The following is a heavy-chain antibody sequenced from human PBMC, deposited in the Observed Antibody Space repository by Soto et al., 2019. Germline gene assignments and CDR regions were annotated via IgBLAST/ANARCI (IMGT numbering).Heavy chain of an antibody. D-gene: IGHD6-13*01. CDR2: ILSDEINK. Sequence: QVQLVESGGGVVQPGRSLRLSCAASGFTFSNYAMHWVRQAPGKGLEWVAAILSDEINKYSADSVKGRFTISRDNSKNTLFLQKNSLRPEDTAVFYCAIIATSGGGDAFDFLGQGTMVNVSS. CDR1: GFTFSNYA. CDR3: AIIATSGGGDAFDF. V-gene: IGHV3-30-3*01. J-gene: IGHJ3*01.